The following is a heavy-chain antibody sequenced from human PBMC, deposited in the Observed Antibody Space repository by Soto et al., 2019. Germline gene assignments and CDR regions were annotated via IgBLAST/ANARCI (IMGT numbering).Heavy chain of an antibody. Sequence: SETLSLTCAVSGVSISSGNWWTWFRESPQRGLEYIGEIFHDGTANYYPSFERRVAISVDTSKNQFSLKLTSVTAADTAIYFCARLVYDTRLNYMYFDFWGQGTLVTVSS. D-gene: IGHD3-10*01. V-gene: IGHV4-4*02. J-gene: IGHJ4*02. CDR1: GVSISSGNW. CDR2: IFHDGTA. CDR3: ARLVYDTRLNYMYFDF.